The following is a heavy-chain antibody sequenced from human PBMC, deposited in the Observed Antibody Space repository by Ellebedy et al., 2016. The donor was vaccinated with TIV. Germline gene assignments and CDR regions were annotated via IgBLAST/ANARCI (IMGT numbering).Heavy chain of an antibody. CDR1: GGSISSGGSY. V-gene: IGHV4-31*03. CDR3: ARDIGGYGHFDY. Sequence: SETLSLXCTVSGGSISSGGSYWSWIRQPPGKGLEWIGYIYYSGGTYSNPSLRSRLTFSVDTSKNQFSLKLSSVTAADTAVYYCARDIGGYGHFDYWGQGTLVTVSS. D-gene: IGHD5-12*01. CDR2: IYYSGGT. J-gene: IGHJ4*02.